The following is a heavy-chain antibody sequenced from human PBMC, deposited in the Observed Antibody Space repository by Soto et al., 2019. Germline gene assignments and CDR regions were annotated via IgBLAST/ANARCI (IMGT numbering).Heavy chain of an antibody. CDR3: ARDGGRHSGGIDY. CDR1: GGTFSSYS. D-gene: IGHD1-26*01. V-gene: IGHV1-69*01. J-gene: IGHJ4*02. Sequence: QVQLVQSGAEVKKPGSSVKVSCKASGGTFSSYSINWVRQAPGQGLEWMGEIIPIFGTANYAQTFQGRGTITADESRSTAYMELSSLRSEDTAVYYCARDGGRHSGGIDYWGQGTLVTVSS. CDR2: IIPIFGTA.